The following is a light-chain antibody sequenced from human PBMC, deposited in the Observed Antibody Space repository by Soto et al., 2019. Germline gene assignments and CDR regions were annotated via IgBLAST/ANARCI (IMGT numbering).Light chain of an antibody. J-gene: IGKJ2*01. CDR2: TAS. CDR1: QGISSY. Sequence: AIRMTQSPSSFSASTGDRVTITCRASQGISSYLAWYQQKPGKAPNLLIYTASTLQSGVPSRFSASGSGTDFTLTITYLQSEDFATYYCQQYYSYPYTFGQGTKLEIK. V-gene: IGKV1-8*01. CDR3: QQYYSYPYT.